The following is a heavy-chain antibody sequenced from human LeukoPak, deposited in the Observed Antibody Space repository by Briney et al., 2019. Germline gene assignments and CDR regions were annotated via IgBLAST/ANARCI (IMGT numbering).Heavy chain of an antibody. CDR1: GDSVSSNSAA. Sequence: SQTLSLTCAISGDSVSSNSAAWNWLRQSPSRGLEWLGRTFYRSKWWNDFAVSVQSRITINADTSKNQFSLYLSSVTPEDSAVYYCARGWLQSGFGYWGQGTLVTVSS. J-gene: IGHJ4*02. V-gene: IGHV6-1*01. CDR2: TFYRSKWWN. CDR3: ARGWLQSGFGY. D-gene: IGHD5-24*01.